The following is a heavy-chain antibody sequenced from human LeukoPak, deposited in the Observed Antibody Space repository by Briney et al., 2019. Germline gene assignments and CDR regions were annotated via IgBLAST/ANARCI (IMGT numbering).Heavy chain of an antibody. Sequence: GGSLRLSCAASGFTFSSYGMHWVRQAPGKGLEWVAFIRYDGTNKYYADSVKGRFTISRDNSKNTLYLQMNRLRADDTAVYHCARVRLAAAGPLDYWGQGTLVTVSS. CDR3: ARVRLAAAGPLDY. V-gene: IGHV3-30*02. D-gene: IGHD6-13*01. CDR2: IRYDGTNK. J-gene: IGHJ4*02. CDR1: GFTFSSYG.